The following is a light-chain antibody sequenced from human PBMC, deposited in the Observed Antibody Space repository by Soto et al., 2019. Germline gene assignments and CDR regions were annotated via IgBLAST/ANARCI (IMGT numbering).Light chain of an antibody. CDR1: QGISNY. CDR2: AAS. CDR3: QQYGSSPIA. V-gene: IGKV1-NL1*01. Sequence: DIQMTQSPSSLSASVGDRVTITCRASQGISNYLAWYQQKPGKVPRLLIYAASSRATGIPDRFSGSGSGTDFTLTISRLEPEDFAVYYCQQYGSSPIAFGPGTKVDIK. J-gene: IGKJ3*01.